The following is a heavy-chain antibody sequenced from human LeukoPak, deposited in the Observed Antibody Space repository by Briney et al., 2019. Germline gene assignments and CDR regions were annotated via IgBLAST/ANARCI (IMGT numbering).Heavy chain of an antibody. Sequence: SETLSLTCTVSGGSISSSSYYWGWIRQPPGKGLEWIGSIYYSGSTYYNPSLKSRVTISVDTSKNQFSLKLSSVTAADTAVYYCARHLRRSGSPFGYWGQGTLVTVSS. J-gene: IGHJ4*02. CDR2: IYYSGST. CDR1: GGSISSSSYY. D-gene: IGHD1-26*01. V-gene: IGHV4-39*01. CDR3: ARHLRRSGSPFGY.